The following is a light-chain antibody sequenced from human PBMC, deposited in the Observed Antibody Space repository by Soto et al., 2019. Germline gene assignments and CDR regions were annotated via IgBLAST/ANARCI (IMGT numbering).Light chain of an antibody. CDR2: KAS. CDR3: QQYDSYPFT. V-gene: IGKV1-5*03. J-gene: IGKJ4*01. CDR1: RIINNW. Sequence: DIPMTQSPSTLSASVGERVTITCRARRIINNWLAWYQQKPGKAPKLLISKASNLKSGVPSRFSGTGSGTEFTLTISILQPDDFASYYCQQYDSYPFTFGGGTKVEI.